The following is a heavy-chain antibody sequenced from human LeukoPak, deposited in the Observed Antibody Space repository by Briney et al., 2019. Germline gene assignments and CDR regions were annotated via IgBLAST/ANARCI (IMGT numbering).Heavy chain of an antibody. Sequence: GESLKISCKGSGYTFTSYWIVWVRQMPGKVLEWMGIIYPGDSDTRYSPSFQGQVTISADKSISTAYLQWCSLKASDTAMYYCARLDYGDSGGIDYWGQGTLVTVSS. CDR1: GYTFTSYW. CDR2: IYPGDSDT. V-gene: IGHV5-51*01. D-gene: IGHD4-17*01. J-gene: IGHJ4*02. CDR3: ARLDYGDSGGIDY.